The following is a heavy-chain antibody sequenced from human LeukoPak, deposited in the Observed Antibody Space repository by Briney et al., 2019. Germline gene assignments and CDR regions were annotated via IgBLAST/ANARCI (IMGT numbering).Heavy chain of an antibody. V-gene: IGHV3-30*02. CDR2: IRYDGSNK. J-gene: IGHJ4*02. Sequence: GGSLRLSCAASGFTFSSYGMHWVRQAPGKGLEWVAFIRYDGSNKFYGDSVKGRFTISRDNSKNTLFLQLNSLRAEDTAVYYCARTYYDILTGYNPYFDYWGQGILVTVSS. CDR3: ARTYYDILTGYNPYFDY. CDR1: GFTFSSYG. D-gene: IGHD3-9*01.